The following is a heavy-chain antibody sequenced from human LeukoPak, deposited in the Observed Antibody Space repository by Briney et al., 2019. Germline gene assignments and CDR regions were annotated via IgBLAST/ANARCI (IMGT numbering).Heavy chain of an antibody. CDR1: AFTFSFYS. Sequence: GGSLRLSCAASAFTFSFYSMTWVRQAPGKGLEWVSSISSRGDDMYYADSVKGRFTSSRDNSKNTLYLQMNSLRPEDTGVYYCVKCYSSCLHNWSDSWGQGTLVTVSS. CDR3: VKCYSSCLHNWSDS. J-gene: IGHJ5*01. D-gene: IGHD6-19*01. CDR2: ISSRGDDM. V-gene: IGHV3-23*01.